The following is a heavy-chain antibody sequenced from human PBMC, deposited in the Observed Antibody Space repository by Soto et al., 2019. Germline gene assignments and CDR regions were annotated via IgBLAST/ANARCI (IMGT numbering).Heavy chain of an antibody. Sequence: GASVKVSCKASGYTFTGYYMHWVRQAPGQGLEWMGWINPNSGGTNYAQKFQGWVTMTRDTSASTAYMELSSLRSEDTAVYYCARDYGQWPLYYFDYWGQGTLVTVSS. D-gene: IGHD6-19*01. CDR1: GYTFTGYY. V-gene: IGHV1-2*04. J-gene: IGHJ4*02. CDR3: ARDYGQWPLYYFDY. CDR2: INPNSGGT.